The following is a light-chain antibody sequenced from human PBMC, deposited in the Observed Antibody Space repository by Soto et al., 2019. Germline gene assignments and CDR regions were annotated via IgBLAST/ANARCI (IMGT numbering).Light chain of an antibody. CDR1: SSDVGGYNY. J-gene: IGLJ1*01. V-gene: IGLV2-14*01. CDR3: SSYTTSNTRQIV. CDR2: DVS. Sequence: QSALTQPASVSGSPGQSITISCTGTSSDVGGYNYVSWYQQHPGKAPKFMIYDVSNRPSGVSNRFSGSKSGNTASLTISVLQAEYEADYYCSSYTTSNTRQIVFGTGTRSPS.